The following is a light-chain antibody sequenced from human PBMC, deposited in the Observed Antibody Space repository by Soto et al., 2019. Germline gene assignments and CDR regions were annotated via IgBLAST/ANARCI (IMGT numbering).Light chain of an antibody. Sequence: SALTQPASVSGSPGQSITISCTGTSSDVGGYNYVSWYQQHPGKAPKLMIYDVSNRPSGVSNRFSGSKSGNTASLTISGLQAEDEADYYCSSYTSSSTLVVFGGGTQLT. J-gene: IGLJ2*01. CDR2: DVS. CDR1: SSDVGGYNY. CDR3: SSYTSSSTLVV. V-gene: IGLV2-14*01.